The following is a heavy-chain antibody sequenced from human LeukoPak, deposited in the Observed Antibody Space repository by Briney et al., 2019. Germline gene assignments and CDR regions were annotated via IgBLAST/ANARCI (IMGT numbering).Heavy chain of an antibody. V-gene: IGHV1-18*01. D-gene: IGHD3-10*01. J-gene: IGHJ3*02. Sequence: WISAYNGNTNYAQKLQGRVTMTTDTSTSTAYMELRSLRSDDTAVYYCARGYGSGDAFDIWGQGTMVTVSS. CDR2: ISAYNGNT. CDR3: ARGYGSGDAFDI.